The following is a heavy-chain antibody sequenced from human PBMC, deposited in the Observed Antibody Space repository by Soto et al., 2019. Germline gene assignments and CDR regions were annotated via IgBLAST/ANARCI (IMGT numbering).Heavy chain of an antibody. V-gene: IGHV4-59*01. CDR3: ARELYCSGGSCFYFDY. J-gene: IGHJ4*02. Sequence: SETLSLTCTVSGGSISTYSWTWIRQPPGEGLEWIGYIYNSGSTKSNPSLKSRVTMSVDTSKNQFSLKLSSVTAADTAVYYCARELYCSGGSCFYFDYWGQGTLVTVSS. CDR2: IYNSGST. CDR1: GGSISTYS. D-gene: IGHD2-15*01.